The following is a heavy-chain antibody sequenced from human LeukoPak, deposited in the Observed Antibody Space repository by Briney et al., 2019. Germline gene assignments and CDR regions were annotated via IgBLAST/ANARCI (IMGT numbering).Heavy chain of an antibody. CDR2: ISDGGGGT. D-gene: IGHD3-10*01. Sequence: GGSLRLSCVASGLTFSNYAMSWVRQAPGKGLEWVSSISDGGGGTYYADSVKGRFTISRDNSKNTLYLLMNSLRAEDTAIYYCANRGKYYFDYWGQGTLVTVSS. V-gene: IGHV3-23*01. J-gene: IGHJ4*02. CDR1: GLTFSNYA. CDR3: ANRGKYYFDY.